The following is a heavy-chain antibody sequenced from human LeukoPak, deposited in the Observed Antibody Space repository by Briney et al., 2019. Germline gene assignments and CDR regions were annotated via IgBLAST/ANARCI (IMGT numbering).Heavy chain of an antibody. J-gene: IGHJ6*03. CDR2: INSDGSST. V-gene: IGHV3-74*01. Sequence: GGSLRLSCAASGFTFSSYWMHWVRQAPGKGLVWVSRINSDGSSTRYADSVKGRFTISRDNAKNTLYLQMNSLRAEDTAVYYCARAYCSGGSCYRAHYYYYYMDVWGKGTTVTVSS. CDR3: ARAYCSGGSCYRAHYYYYYMDV. CDR1: GFTFSSYW. D-gene: IGHD2-15*01.